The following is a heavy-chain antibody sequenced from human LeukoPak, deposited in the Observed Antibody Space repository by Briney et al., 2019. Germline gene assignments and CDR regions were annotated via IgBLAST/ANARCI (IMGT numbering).Heavy chain of an antibody. D-gene: IGHD1-20*01. CDR1: GGSISSYY. CDR2: IYYSGST. V-gene: IGHV4-59*01. CDR3: ARARITGPLNWFDP. J-gene: IGHJ5*02. Sequence: RSSETLSLTCTVSGGSISSYYWSWIRQPPGKGLEWIGYIYYSGSTNYNPSLKSRVTISVDTSKNQFSLKLSSVTAADTAVYYCARARITGPLNWFDPWGQGTLVTVSS.